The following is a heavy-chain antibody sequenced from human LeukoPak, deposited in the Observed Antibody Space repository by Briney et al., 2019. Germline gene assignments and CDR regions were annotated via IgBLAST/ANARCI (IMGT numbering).Heavy chain of an antibody. D-gene: IGHD3-3*01. J-gene: IGHJ4*02. CDR1: GYTFTGYY. CDR2: INPNSGGT. V-gene: IGHV1-2*02. CDR3: ARPHDFWSGYDY. Sequence: ASVKVSCKASGYTFTGYYMHWVRQAPGQGLEWVGWINPNSGGTNYAQKFKGRVTMTNDTSISTAYMELGRLRSDDTAVYYCARPHDFWSGYDYWGQGTLVTVSS.